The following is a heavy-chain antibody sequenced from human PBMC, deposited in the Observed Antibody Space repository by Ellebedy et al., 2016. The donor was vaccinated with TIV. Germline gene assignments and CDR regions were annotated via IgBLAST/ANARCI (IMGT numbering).Heavy chain of an antibody. J-gene: IGHJ4*02. CDR2: IGTDMGNT. CDR3: ARGGAAAGATPDY. CDR1: GYTFTDYG. D-gene: IGHD6-13*01. Sequence: AASVKVSCKASGYTFTDYGITWLRQAPGQGLEWMGWIGTDMGNTNYAQKLQGRVTMTTDTSTRTAYMELRSLRSDDTAVYYCARGGAAAGATPDYWGQGTLVTVSS. V-gene: IGHV1-18*04.